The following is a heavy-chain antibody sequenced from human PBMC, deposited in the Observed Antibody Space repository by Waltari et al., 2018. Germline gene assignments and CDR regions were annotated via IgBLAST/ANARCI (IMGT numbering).Heavy chain of an antibody. CDR2: IHRAGYT. Sequence: EVRLVESGGGLIQPGGSLRLSCAASGFNVSTNFLNWVRQAPGKGLEWVSIIHRAGYTYYADSVRGRFTISRDNSKNTVFLQMSGLRVEDSALYYCASDGDDYHDSNIYYPFAYWGQGTLVSVSS. J-gene: IGHJ4*02. D-gene: IGHD3-22*01. CDR1: GFNVSTNF. CDR3: ASDGDDYHDSNIYYPFAY. V-gene: IGHV3-53*01.